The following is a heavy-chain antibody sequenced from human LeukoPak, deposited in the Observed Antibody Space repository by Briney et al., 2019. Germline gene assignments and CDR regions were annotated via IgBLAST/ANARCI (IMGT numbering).Heavy chain of an antibody. CDR3: ARFYDY. J-gene: IGHJ4*02. Sequence: SQTLSLTCTVSGGSISSGSYYWSWIRQPAGKGLEWIGHIYTSGSTNYNPSLKSRVTISVDTSKNQFSLKLSSVTAADTAVYYCARFYDYWGQGTLVTVSS. CDR1: GGSISSGSYY. V-gene: IGHV4-61*09. CDR2: IYTSGST.